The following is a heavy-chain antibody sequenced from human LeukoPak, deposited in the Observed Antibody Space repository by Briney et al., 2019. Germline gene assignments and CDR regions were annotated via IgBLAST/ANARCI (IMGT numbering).Heavy chain of an antibody. J-gene: IGHJ4*02. V-gene: IGHV3-53*01. D-gene: IGHD3-10*01. CDR2: IYSAGST. CDR1: GFTVSSNS. Sequence: GGSLRLSCTVSGFTVSSNSMSWVRQAPGKGLEWVSFIYSAGSTHYSDSVKGRLTISIDNSKNTLYLQMNSLKTEDTAVYYCATEYQGSFDYWGQGALVTVSS. CDR3: ATEYQGSFDY.